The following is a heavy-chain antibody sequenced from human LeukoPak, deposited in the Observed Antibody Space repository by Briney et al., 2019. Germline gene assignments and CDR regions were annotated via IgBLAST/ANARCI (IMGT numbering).Heavy chain of an antibody. D-gene: IGHD5-18*01. V-gene: IGHV4-4*02. CDR2: IHHSGST. J-gene: IGHJ4*02. Sequence: SETLSLTCAVSGGSITNNNWWTWVRPPPGKGLEWIGEIHHSGSTNYNPSLKSRVTISVDKSKNQFSLKLSSVTAADTAVYYCARGRKYTSGYRVTELGSGYSDYWGQGTLVTVSS. CDR1: GGSITNNNW. CDR3: ARGRKYTSGYRVTELGSGYSDY.